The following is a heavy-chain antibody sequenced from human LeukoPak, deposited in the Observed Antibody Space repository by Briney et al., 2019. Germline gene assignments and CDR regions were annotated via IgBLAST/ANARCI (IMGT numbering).Heavy chain of an antibody. CDR2: IFYSGST. D-gene: IGHD1-14*01. CDR1: GDSISSSSYY. Sequence: SETLSLTCTVSGDSISSSSYYWGWIRQPPGKGLEWIGSIFYSGSTYYNPSLKSRVTISVDTSKNQFSLKLSSVTAADTAVYYCAGLIRPGWFDPWGQGTLVTVSS. CDR3: AGLIRPGWFDP. V-gene: IGHV4-39*01. J-gene: IGHJ5*02.